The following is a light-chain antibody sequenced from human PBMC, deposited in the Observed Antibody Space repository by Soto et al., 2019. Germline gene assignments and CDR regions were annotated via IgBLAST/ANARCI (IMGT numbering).Light chain of an antibody. CDR2: DTT. J-gene: IGLJ7*01. CDR1: IDTVTTSHW. V-gene: IGLV7-46*01. CDR3: LLSYYGAPAV. Sequence: AVVTQESSLTVSPGGTVTLTCDSSIDTVTTSHWPYWFQQKPGQAPKTLIYDTTNRHSWTPARFSGSILGGKAALILSGAQPEDEAEYYCLLSYYGAPAVFGGGTQLTVL.